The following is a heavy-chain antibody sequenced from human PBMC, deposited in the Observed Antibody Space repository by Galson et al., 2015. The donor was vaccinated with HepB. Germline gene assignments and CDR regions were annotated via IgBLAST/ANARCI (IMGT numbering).Heavy chain of an antibody. CDR3: ARTSYDYTNVVRGMRYYYYGMDV. CDR2: FIPVFGSA. J-gene: IGHJ6*02. D-gene: IGHD3-10*01. CDR1: GGSFSSHA. Sequence: SVKVSCKAPGGSFSSHAISWVRQAPGQGLEWVGGFIPVFGSASYAQEFQGRVTITADEKKSTTYMELSSLRSEDTAFYYCARTSYDYTNVVRGMRYYYYGMDVWGQGTTVTVSS. V-gene: IGHV1-69*13.